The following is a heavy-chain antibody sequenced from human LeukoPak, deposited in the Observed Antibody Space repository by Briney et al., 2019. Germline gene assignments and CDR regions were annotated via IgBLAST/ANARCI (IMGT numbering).Heavy chain of an antibody. Sequence: GASVKVSCKVSGYTLTELSMHWVRQAPGKGLEWMGGFDPEDGETIYAQKFQGRVTMTEDTSTDIAYMELSSLRSEDTAVYYCALTYYYDSSGYYGSWFDPWGQGTLVTVSS. V-gene: IGHV1-24*01. J-gene: IGHJ5*02. D-gene: IGHD3-22*01. CDR2: FDPEDGET. CDR3: ALTYYYDSSGYYGSWFDP. CDR1: GYTLTELS.